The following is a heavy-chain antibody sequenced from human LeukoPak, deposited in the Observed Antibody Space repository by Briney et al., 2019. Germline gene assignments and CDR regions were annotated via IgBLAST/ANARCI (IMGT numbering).Heavy chain of an antibody. J-gene: IGHJ4*02. CDR3: AADTSGYRIFNY. Sequence: SETLSLTCTVSGGSISRGGYCWSWIRQHPGKGLEWIGYIDYSGSTFYNPSLKTRLTMSIDTSKNQFSLKLSSVTAADTAVYYCAADTSGYRIFNYWGQGTLVTVSS. CDR1: GGSISRGGYC. D-gene: IGHD3-22*01. CDR2: IDYSGST. V-gene: IGHV4-31*03.